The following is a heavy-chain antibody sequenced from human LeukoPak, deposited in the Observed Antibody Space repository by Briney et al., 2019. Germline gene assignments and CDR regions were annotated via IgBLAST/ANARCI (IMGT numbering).Heavy chain of an antibody. J-gene: IGHJ4*02. V-gene: IGHV4-39*01. CDR3: ANVRTRGAVAVLD. D-gene: IGHD6-19*01. CDR1: GGSISSSSYY. Sequence: SETLSLTCTVSGGSISSSSYYWGWIRQPPGKGLEWIGSIYYSGSTYYNPSLKSRVTISVDTSKNQFSLKLSSVTAADTAVYYCANVRTRGAVAVLDWGQGTLVTVSS. CDR2: IYYSGST.